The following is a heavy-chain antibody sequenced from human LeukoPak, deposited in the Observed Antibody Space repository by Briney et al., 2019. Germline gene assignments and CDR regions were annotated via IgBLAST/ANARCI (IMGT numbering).Heavy chain of an antibody. D-gene: IGHD3-22*01. CDR3: AKAYYYDSTTRAYYFDS. Sequence: GGSLRLSCAASGFTFSSYAMSWVRQAPGKGLEWVSAISGSGGSTYYADSVKGRFTISRDNSKNTLYLQMNSLRAEDTAVYYCAKAYYYDSTTRAYYFDSWGQGTLVTVSS. CDR2: ISGSGGST. CDR1: GFTFSSYA. J-gene: IGHJ4*02. V-gene: IGHV3-23*01.